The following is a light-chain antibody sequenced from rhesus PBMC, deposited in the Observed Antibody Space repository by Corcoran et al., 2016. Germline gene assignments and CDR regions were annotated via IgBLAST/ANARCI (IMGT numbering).Light chain of an antibody. CDR2: EVS. CDR3: MQSLEFPLT. Sequence: DIVMTQTPLSLPVTPGEPASISCRSSQSLLRTDGYIYLDWYLQKPGQSPQLLIYEVSNRFFGVPDRFRGMGSGYDCTLKISRVETEDVGVYYCMQSLEFPLTFGGGTKVEIK. J-gene: IGKJ4*01. CDR1: QSLLRTDGYIY. V-gene: IGKV2-90*01.